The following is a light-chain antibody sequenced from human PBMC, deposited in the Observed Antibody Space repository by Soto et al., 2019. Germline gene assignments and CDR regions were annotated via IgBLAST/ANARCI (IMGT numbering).Light chain of an antibody. J-gene: IGLJ3*02. CDR3: CSYVGSSILM. CDR2: EVN. V-gene: IGLV2-23*02. Sequence: QSALTQPASVSGSPGQSITISCTGTSRDIGLYNLVSWYQQLPGKAPKLIIYEVNERPSGISDRFSGSKYGNTASLTISGLQDEDEADYYCCSYVGSSILMFGGGTKLTVL. CDR1: SRDIGLYNL.